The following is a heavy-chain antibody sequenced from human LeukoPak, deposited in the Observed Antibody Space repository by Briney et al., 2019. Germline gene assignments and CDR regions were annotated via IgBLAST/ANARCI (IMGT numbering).Heavy chain of an antibody. CDR3: ARGSDTAMVDDYFDY. J-gene: IGHJ4*02. V-gene: IGHV1-2*06. Sequence: ASVKVSCKASGYTFTGYYMHWVRQAPGQGLEWMGRINPNSGGTNYAQKFQGRVTMTRDTSISTAYMELSRLRSDDTAVYYCARGSDTAMVDDYFDYWGQGTLVTVSS. CDR1: GYTFTGYY. CDR2: INPNSGGT. D-gene: IGHD5-18*01.